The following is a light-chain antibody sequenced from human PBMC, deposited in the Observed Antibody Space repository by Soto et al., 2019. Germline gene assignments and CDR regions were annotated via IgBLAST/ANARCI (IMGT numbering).Light chain of an antibody. CDR2: KAS. CDR3: QQYYSYGT. Sequence: DIQMTQSPSTLSASVGDSVTITSRASQSISNWLAWYQQKPGKAPKLLIYKASTLETGVPSRFSGSGSGTEFTLTISSLQPDDFATYYCQQYYSYGTFGQGTKVEIK. J-gene: IGKJ1*01. V-gene: IGKV1-5*03. CDR1: QSISNW.